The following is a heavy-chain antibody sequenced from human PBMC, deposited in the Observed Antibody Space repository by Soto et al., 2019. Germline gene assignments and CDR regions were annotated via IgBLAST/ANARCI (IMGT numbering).Heavy chain of an antibody. CDR2: INHSGST. J-gene: IGHJ5*02. CDR1: GGSFSGYY. CDR3: AIPYSFLGCFDP. V-gene: IGHV4-34*01. Sequence: PSETLSLTCAVYGGSFSGYYWSWIRQPPGKGLEWIGEINHSGSTNYNPSLKSRVTISVDTSKNQFSLKLSSVTAADTAVYYCAIPYSFLGCFDPWGQGTLVTVSS. D-gene: IGHD6-13*01.